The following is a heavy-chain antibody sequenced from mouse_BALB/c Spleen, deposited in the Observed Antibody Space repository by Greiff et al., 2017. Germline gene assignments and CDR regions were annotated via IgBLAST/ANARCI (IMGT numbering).Heavy chain of an antibody. J-gene: IGHJ4*01. CDR1: GFTFSDYG. CDR2: ISNLAYSI. D-gene: IGHD5-1*01. CDR3: ARDTSYAMDY. V-gene: IGHV5-15*02. Sequence: DVMLVESGGGLVQPGGSRKLSCAASGFTFSDYGMAWVRQAPGKGPEWVAFISNLAYSIYYADTVTGRFTISRENAKNTLYLEMSSLRSEDTAMYYCARDTSYAMDYWGQGTSVTVSS.